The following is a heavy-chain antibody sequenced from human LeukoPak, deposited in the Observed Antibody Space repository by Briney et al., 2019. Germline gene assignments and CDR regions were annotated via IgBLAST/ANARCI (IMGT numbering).Heavy chain of an antibody. CDR3: ARHEVRYFDWFSQRAKASRGPMRD. J-gene: IGHJ4*02. V-gene: IGHV4-4*07. D-gene: IGHD3-9*01. CDR2: IYTSGST. Sequence: SETLSLTCTVSGGSISSYYWSWIRQPAGKGLEWIGRIYTSGSTNYNPSLKSRVTISVDTSKNQFPLKLSSVTAADTAVYYCARHEVRYFDWFSQRAKASRGPMRDWGQGTLVTVSS. CDR1: GGSISSYY.